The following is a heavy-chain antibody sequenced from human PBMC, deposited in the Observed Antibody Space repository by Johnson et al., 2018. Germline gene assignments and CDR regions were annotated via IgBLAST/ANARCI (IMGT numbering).Heavy chain of an antibody. V-gene: IGHV4-39*01. CDR3: ARTGIAAAGIYYYYGMDV. D-gene: IGHD6-13*01. J-gene: IGHJ6*02. CDR1: GGSISSSSYY. CDR2: IYYSGST. Sequence: QVQLQESGPGLVKPSETXSLTCTVSGGSISSSSYYWGWIRQPPGKGLEWIGSIYYSGSTYYNPSLTSRVTISVDTSKNQFSLKLSSVTAADTAVYYCARTGIAAAGIYYYYGMDVWGQGTTVTVSS.